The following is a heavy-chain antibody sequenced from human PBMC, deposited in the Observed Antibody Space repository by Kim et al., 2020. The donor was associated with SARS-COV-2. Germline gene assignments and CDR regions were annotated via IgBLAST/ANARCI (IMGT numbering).Heavy chain of an antibody. CDR2: IYPGDSDA. CDR3: TREGGIAYNLFDY. CDR1: GYRFSSYW. D-gene: IGHD1-1*01. J-gene: IGHJ4*02. V-gene: IGHV5-51*01. Sequence: GESLKISCKGSGYRFSSYWIAWVRQMPGKGLEWMGIIYPGDSDARYNPSFQGQVTPSVDNSISTAYLQWSSLKASDTAMYYCTREGGIAYNLFDYWGQG.